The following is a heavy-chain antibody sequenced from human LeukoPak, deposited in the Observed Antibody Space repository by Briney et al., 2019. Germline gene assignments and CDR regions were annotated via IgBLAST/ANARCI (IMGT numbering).Heavy chain of an antibody. CDR3: ARAPITMVRGVITPSPSDY. J-gene: IGHJ4*02. Sequence: ASVKVSCKASGYTLTSYYMHWVRQAPGQGLEWMGWINTNTGNPTYAQGFTGRFVFSLDTSVSTAYLQISSLKAEDTAVYYCARAPITMVRGVITPSPSDYWGQGTLVTVSS. D-gene: IGHD3-10*01. V-gene: IGHV7-4-1*02. CDR1: GYTLTSYY. CDR2: INTNTGNP.